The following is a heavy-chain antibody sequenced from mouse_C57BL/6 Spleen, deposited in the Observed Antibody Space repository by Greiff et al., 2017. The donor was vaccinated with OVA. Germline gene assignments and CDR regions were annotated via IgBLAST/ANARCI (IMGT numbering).Heavy chain of an antibody. CDR1: GYAFSSSW. D-gene: IGHD1-1*01. CDR3: ARSQATVVATEYFDV. J-gene: IGHJ1*03. Sequence: QVQLKESGPELVKPGASVKISCKASGYAFSSSWMNWVKQRPGKGLEWIGRIYPGDGDTNYNGKFKGKATLTADKSSSTAYMQLSSLTSEDSAVYFGARSQATVVATEYFDVWGTGTTVTVSS. V-gene: IGHV1-82*01. CDR2: IYPGDGDT.